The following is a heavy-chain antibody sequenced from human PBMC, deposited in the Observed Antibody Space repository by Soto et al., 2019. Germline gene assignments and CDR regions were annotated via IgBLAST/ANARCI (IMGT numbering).Heavy chain of an antibody. CDR3: ARTLDYGPMDV. CDR2: IYRSGST. D-gene: IGHD3-16*01. J-gene: IGHJ6*02. CDR1: GDSVRNQY. V-gene: IGHV4-4*09. Sequence: SETLSLTCTVSGDSVRNQYWSWIRRPPGRGLEWIGYIYRSGSTKYNPSLKSRLTISVDTSKNQFSLKLSSVTAADTAVYYCARTLDYGPMDVWCQGTTVTVSS.